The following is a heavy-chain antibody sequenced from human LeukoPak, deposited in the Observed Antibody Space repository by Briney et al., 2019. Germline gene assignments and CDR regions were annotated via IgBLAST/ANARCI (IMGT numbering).Heavy chain of an antibody. Sequence: SETLSLTCTVSGDSISSSGYYWGWIRQPPGKGLEWIGNIHYSGSTTYNASLKSRVTISIDTSKNQFSLVLRSVTAADTAVYYCAKRGPGTGWSFDYWGQGTLITVSS. J-gene: IGHJ4*02. CDR3: AKRGPGTGWSFDY. V-gene: IGHV4-39*01. D-gene: IGHD6-19*01. CDR1: GDSISSSGYY. CDR2: IHYSGST.